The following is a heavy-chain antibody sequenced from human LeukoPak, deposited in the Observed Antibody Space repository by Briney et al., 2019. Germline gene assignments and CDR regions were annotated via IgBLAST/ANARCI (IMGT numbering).Heavy chain of an antibody. CDR1: GYSISSGYY. V-gene: IGHV4-38-2*01. CDR3: ARQGGSNSPYYYYYMDV. J-gene: IGHJ6*03. CDR2: IYHSGTT. D-gene: IGHD6-13*01. Sequence: PSETLSLTCAVSGYSISSGYYWGWFRQPPGKGPEWIGCIYHSGTTYYNPSLKSRVTISVDTSKNQFSLMISSVTAADTDVYYCARQGGSNSPYYYYYMDVWGKGTTVTVSS.